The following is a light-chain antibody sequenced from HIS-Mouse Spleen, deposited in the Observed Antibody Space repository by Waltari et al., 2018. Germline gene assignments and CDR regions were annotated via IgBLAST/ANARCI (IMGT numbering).Light chain of an antibody. Sequence: SYELTQPPSVSVSPGQTARITRSGDALPKKYAYWYQQKSGQAPVLVLYEDSKRPPGIPERFSGSSSGTMATLTISGAQVEDEADYYCYSTDSSGNHRVFGGGTKLTVL. CDR2: EDS. J-gene: IGLJ2*01. CDR3: YSTDSSGNHRV. V-gene: IGLV3-10*01. CDR1: ALPKKY.